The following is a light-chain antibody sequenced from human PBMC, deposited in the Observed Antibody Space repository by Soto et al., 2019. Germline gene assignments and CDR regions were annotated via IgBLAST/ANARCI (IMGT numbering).Light chain of an antibody. Sequence: DIQMTQSPSSLSASVGDRVTITCRASQSISSYLNWSQQKPGKAPKLLIYAASSLQSGVPSRYSGSGYGTEFTLTISSLQPEDFATYYCQQSNSTPNLTFGGGTKVEIK. J-gene: IGKJ4*01. CDR2: AAS. CDR1: QSISSY. CDR3: QQSNSTPNLT. V-gene: IGKV1-39*01.